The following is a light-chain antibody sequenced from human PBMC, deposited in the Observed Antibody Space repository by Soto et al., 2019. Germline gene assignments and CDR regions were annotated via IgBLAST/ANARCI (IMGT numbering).Light chain of an antibody. V-gene: IGLV2-11*01. J-gene: IGLJ1*01. CDR2: DVS. Sequence: QSALTQPRSVSGSPGQSVTLSCTGTSSDVGGYNYVSWYQQHPRKAPKLMIYDVSKRPSGVPDRFSGSQSGNTASLTISGLQADDEADYYCCSYAGGYIKDVFGTGTKLTVL. CDR3: CSYAGGYIKDV. CDR1: SSDVGGYNY.